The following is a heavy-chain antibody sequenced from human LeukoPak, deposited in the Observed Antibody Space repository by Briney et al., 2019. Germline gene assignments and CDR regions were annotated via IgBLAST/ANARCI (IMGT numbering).Heavy chain of an antibody. D-gene: IGHD3-22*01. CDR2: IYYSGST. CDR1: GGSISSNY. V-gene: IGHV4-59*01. J-gene: IGHJ4*02. CDR3: ARVTGYVIEDYFDY. Sequence: SETLSLTCNVSGGSISSNYWSWIRQPPGKGLEWIGYIYYSGSTNYNPSLKSRVTISVDTSKNQFSLKLRSVTAADTAVYYCARVTGYVIEDYFDYWGQGTLVTVSS.